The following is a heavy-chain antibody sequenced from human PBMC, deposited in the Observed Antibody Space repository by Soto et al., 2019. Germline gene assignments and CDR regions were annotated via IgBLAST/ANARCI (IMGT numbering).Heavy chain of an antibody. CDR3: ARDLDYYGSGSHYYYGMGV. D-gene: IGHD3-10*01. CDR2: IVPIYGTR. V-gene: IGHV1-69*13. J-gene: IGHJ6*02. CDR1: GGTFSRYA. Sequence: SVKVSCKASGGTFSRYAFSWVRQAPGQGLEWMGGIVPIYGTRGFAQKFQGRLTITADEPTRTAYMELSSLRSEDTAVYYCARDLDYYGSGSHYYYGMGVWGQGTTVTVSS.